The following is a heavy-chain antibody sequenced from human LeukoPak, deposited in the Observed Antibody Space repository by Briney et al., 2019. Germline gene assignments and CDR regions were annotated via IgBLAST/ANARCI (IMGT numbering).Heavy chain of an antibody. D-gene: IGHD1-14*01. CDR2: INSDGRTT. CDR1: GFTFGPFW. V-gene: IGHV3-74*01. Sequence: PGGSLRLSCAASGFTFGPFWMHWVRQAPGKGLVWVSRINSDGRTTNYADSVKGRFTISRDNAKNMVYLQMNSLRVEDTAVYYCARDQGRYFFDYWGQGTLVTVSS. CDR3: ARDQGRYFFDY. J-gene: IGHJ4*02.